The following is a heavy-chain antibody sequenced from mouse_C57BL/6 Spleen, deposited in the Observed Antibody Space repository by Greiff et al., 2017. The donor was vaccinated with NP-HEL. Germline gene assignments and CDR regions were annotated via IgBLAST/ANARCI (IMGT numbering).Heavy chain of an antibody. V-gene: IGHV1-85*01. Sequence: VQLQESGPELVKPGASVKLSCKASGYTFTSYDINWVKQRPGQGLEWIGWIYPRDGSTKYNEKFKGKATLTVDTSSSTAYMELHSLTSEDSAVYFCATSPITGWFAYWGQGTLVTVSA. J-gene: IGHJ3*01. CDR1: GYTFTSYD. D-gene: IGHD4-1*01. CDR2: IYPRDGST. CDR3: ATSPITGWFAY.